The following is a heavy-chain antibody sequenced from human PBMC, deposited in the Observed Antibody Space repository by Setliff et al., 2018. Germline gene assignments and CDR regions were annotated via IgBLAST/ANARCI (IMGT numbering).Heavy chain of an antibody. Sequence: SETLSPTCAAYGGTFSDYYWTWVRQPPEKGLEWIGEINHSGNTNYNPSLKSRVTISVDKSTNQFSLKLNSGTAADTAVYYCVRTDYSDGRYSMDVWGKGTTVTVSS. CDR1: GGTFSDYY. V-gene: IGHV4-34*01. CDR2: INHSGNT. CDR3: VRTDYSDGRYSMDV. J-gene: IGHJ6*03. D-gene: IGHD6-19*01.